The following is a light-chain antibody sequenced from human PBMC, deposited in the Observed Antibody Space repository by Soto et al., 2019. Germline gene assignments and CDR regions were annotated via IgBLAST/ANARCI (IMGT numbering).Light chain of an antibody. J-gene: IGLJ1*01. Sequence: SYELTQPPSVSVAPGKTARITCGGNNIGSKRVHWYQQKPGQAPVVVIYYDSDRPSGMPERFSGSNSGNTATLTISRVEAGDEADYYCQVWDSSSDHAVFGTGTKLTVL. CDR2: YDS. CDR1: NIGSKR. CDR3: QVWDSSSDHAV. V-gene: IGLV3-21*04.